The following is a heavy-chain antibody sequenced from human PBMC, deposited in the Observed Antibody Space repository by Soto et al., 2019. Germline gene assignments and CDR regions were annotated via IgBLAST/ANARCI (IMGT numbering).Heavy chain of an antibody. D-gene: IGHD2-2*02. Sequence: SETLSLTCAVYGGSFSGYYWSWIRQPPGKGLEWIGEINHSGSTNYNPSLKSRVTISVDTSKNQFSLKLSSVTAADTAVYYCTRLSAPNPPYIRYYYYYYMDAGVKGPTVPVPS. CDR1: GGSFSGYY. J-gene: IGHJ6*03. CDR2: INHSGST. V-gene: IGHV4-34*01. CDR3: TRLSAPNPPYIRYYYYYYMDA.